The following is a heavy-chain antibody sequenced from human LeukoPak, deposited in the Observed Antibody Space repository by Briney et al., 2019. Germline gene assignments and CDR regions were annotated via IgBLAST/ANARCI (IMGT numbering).Heavy chain of an antibody. D-gene: IGHD2-15*01. J-gene: IGHJ4*02. CDR3: ATSGIVVLGATYGSAFDY. CDR2: ISSSSDYI. Sequence: GGSLRLSCAASRFTFTTYSMNWVRQAPGKGLEWVSSISSSSDYIYYADSVKGRFTISRDNARDSLYLQMNSLRAEDTAVYYCATSGIVVLGATYGSAFDYWGQGTLVTVSS. V-gene: IGHV3-21*01. CDR1: RFTFTTYS.